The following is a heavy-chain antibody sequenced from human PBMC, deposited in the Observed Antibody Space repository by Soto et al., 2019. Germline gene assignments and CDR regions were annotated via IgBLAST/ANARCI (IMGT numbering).Heavy chain of an antibody. V-gene: IGHV3-64*02. J-gene: IGHJ2*01. CDR3: AREGRMCYWYFDL. CDR2: ISSNWVST. Sequence: PSKGLEYVSAISSNWVSTNYADSVKGRFTISRDKSKNTLWLQMGTLRADDMDLYYCAREGRMCYWYFDLAGRRTLVSVPS.